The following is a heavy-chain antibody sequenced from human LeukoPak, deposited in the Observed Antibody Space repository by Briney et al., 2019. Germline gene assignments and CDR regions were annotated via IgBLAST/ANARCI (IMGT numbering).Heavy chain of an antibody. CDR1: GFTFSSYG. CDR3: ATPRGIWGVSLDH. Sequence: HPGGSLRLSCAASGFTFSSYGMHWVRQAPGKGLEWVAVISYDGSNKYYADSVKGRFTISRDNSRNTLYLQMNSLRPEDTAVYYCATPRGIWGVSLDHWGQGTLVTVSS. D-gene: IGHD3-10*01. V-gene: IGHV3-30*03. CDR2: ISYDGSNK. J-gene: IGHJ4*02.